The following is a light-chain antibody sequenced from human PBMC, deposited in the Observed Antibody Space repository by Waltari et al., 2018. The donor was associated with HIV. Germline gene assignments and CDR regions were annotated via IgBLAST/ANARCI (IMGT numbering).Light chain of an antibody. CDR1: NIGSKN. Sequence: SYVLTQPPSVSVAPGKTARITCGGKNIGSKNVHWYQQKPGQAPVLVIYYDSDRPSGIPERFSGSNSGNTATLTISRVEAGDEVDYYCQVWDSSSDTYVFGTGTKVTVL. CDR3: QVWDSSSDTYV. CDR2: YDS. J-gene: IGLJ1*01. V-gene: IGLV3-21*04.